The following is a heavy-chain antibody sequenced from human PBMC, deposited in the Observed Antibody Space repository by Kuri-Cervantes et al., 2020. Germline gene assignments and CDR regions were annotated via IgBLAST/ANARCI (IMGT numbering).Heavy chain of an antibody. Sequence: SETLSLTCTVSGGPISSYYWSWIRQPPGKGLEWIGYIYYSGSTNYNPSLKSRVTISVDTSKNQFSLKLSSVTAADTAVYYCARGVVVAATLGWFDPWGQGTLVTVS. V-gene: IGHV4-59*01. CDR2: IYYSGST. J-gene: IGHJ5*02. CDR1: GGPISSYY. CDR3: ARGVVVAATLGWFDP. D-gene: IGHD2-15*01.